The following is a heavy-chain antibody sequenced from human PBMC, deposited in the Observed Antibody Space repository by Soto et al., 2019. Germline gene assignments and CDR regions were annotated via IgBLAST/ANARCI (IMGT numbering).Heavy chain of an antibody. V-gene: IGHV4-59*08. CDR1: GGSISSYY. J-gene: IGHJ4*02. D-gene: IGHD2-21*01. Sequence: QVQLQESGPGLVKPSETLSLTCTVSGGSISSYYWSCIRQPPGKGLEWIGYIYYSGSTNYNPSLKSRVTIAVDTSKNQFSLRLSSVTAADTAVYYCARHDPYCGGDCYLFDYWGQGTLVTVSS. CDR3: ARHDPYCGGDCYLFDY. CDR2: IYYSGST.